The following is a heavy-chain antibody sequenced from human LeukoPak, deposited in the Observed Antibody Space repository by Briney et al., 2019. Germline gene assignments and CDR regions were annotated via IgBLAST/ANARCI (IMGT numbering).Heavy chain of an antibody. Sequence: SQTLSLTCTVSGGSISSGSYYWSWIRQHPGKGLEWIGYIYYSGSTYNNTSLKSRVTISLATSKNQFSLKLNSVTAADTAVYYCARVSVAENWFDPWGQGTLVTASS. CDR3: ARVSVAENWFDP. D-gene: IGHD2-21*01. CDR2: IYYSGST. CDR1: GGSISSGSYY. V-gene: IGHV4-31*03. J-gene: IGHJ5*02.